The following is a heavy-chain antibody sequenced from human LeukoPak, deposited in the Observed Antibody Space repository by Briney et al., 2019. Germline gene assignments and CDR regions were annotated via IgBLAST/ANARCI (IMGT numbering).Heavy chain of an antibody. D-gene: IGHD4-17*01. V-gene: IGHV3-7*01. CDR2: IKQDGSEK. CDR3: AYGDAIDY. Sequence: PGGSLRLSCAASGFSISDYWMYRVRQAPGKGLEWVANIKQDGSEKYYVDSVRGRFTISRDNAKNSLYLQMNSLRVEDTAVYYCAYGDAIDYWGQGTLVTVSS. J-gene: IGHJ4*02. CDR1: GFSISDYW.